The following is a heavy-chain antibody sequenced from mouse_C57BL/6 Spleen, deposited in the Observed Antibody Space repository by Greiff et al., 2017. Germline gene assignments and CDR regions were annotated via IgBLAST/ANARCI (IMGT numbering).Heavy chain of an antibody. CDR3: ARCSYCSSTYWYFDV. Sequence: QVQLKESGAELVRPGASVKLSCTASGYTFTSYGISWVKQRTGQGLEWIGEIYPRGGNTYYNEKFKGKATLTADKPSSTAYMELRSLTSEASAVXFVARCSYCSSTYWYFDVWGTGTTVTVSS. V-gene: IGHV1-81*01. CDR2: IYPRGGNT. D-gene: IGHD1-1*01. CDR1: GYTFTSYG. J-gene: IGHJ1*03.